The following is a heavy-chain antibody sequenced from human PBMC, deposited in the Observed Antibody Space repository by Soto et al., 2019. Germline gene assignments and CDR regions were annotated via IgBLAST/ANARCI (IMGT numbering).Heavy chain of an antibody. CDR2: IDSSGGT. J-gene: IGHJ6*02. V-gene: IGHV4-59*08. Sequence: SETLSLTCTVSYDSSSSYKWSWIRQPPGRRLEWIGYIDSSGGTSYNPSLQSRVTISVDTSTKQFSLKLSSVTAADTAVYYCVRQGFGRLHGLVHVWGQGTTVT. CDR3: VRQGFGRLHGLVHV. D-gene: IGHD3-10*01. CDR1: YDSSSSYK.